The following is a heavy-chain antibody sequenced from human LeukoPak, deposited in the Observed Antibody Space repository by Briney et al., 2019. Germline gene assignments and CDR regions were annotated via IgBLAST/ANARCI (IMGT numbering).Heavy chain of an antibody. Sequence: KPGGSLRLSCAASRFTFSSYSMNWVRQAPGKGLEWVSCISSSSNYISYADSVKGRFTISRDNAKNSLYLQMNSLRAEDTAVYYCARGLWFGESGLDYWGQGTLVTVSS. D-gene: IGHD3-10*01. V-gene: IGHV3-21*01. CDR3: ARGLWFGESGLDY. CDR1: RFTFSSYS. CDR2: ISSSSNYI. J-gene: IGHJ4*02.